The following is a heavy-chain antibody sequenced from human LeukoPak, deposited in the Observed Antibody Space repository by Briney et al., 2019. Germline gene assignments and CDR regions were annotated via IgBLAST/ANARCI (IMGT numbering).Heavy chain of an antibody. V-gene: IGHV3-30*18. CDR1: GFTLSRYG. CDR2: ISYDGSNK. Sequence: GGPLRLPCGAWGFTLSRYGGPGVRRARGKGGEGGGDISYDGSNKYYADSVKGRFTISRDNSKNTLYLQMNSLRAEDTAVYYCAKDSGQWLDIYYFDYWGQGTLVTVSS. J-gene: IGHJ4*02. CDR3: AKDSGQWLDIYYFDY. D-gene: IGHD6-19*01.